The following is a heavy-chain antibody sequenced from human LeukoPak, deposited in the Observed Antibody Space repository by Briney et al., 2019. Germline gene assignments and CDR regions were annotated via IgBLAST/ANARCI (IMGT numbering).Heavy chain of an antibody. J-gene: IGHJ4*02. V-gene: IGHV3-23*01. CDR1: GFTFSSYA. Sequence: HPGGSLILSCAASGFTFSSYAMNWVRQAPGKGLEWVSAITGNGGSTYYADSVKGRFTISRDNSKNALYLQMISLRAEDTAVYYCAKASSGYYYFYYWGQGTLVTVPS. CDR3: AKASSGYYYFYY. CDR2: ITGNGGST. D-gene: IGHD3-22*01.